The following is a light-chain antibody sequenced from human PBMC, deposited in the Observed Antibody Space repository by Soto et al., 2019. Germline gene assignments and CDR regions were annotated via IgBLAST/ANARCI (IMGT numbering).Light chain of an antibody. CDR2: KAS. Sequence: DIQMTQSPSTLSGSVGDRVTITCRASQTISSWLAWYQQKPGKAPKLLIYKASTLKSGVPSRFSGSGSGTEITLTSSTLQPDDFPTYYCQHYNSYSEAFGQGTKVDIK. CDR3: QHYNSYSEA. V-gene: IGKV1-5*03. CDR1: QTISSW. J-gene: IGKJ1*01.